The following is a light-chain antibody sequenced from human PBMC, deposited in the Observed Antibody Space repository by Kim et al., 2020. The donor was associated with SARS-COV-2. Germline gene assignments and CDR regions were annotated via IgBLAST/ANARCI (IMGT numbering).Light chain of an antibody. Sequence: EMVMTQSPATLSVSPGERATLSCRASQRVSSNLAWYQQKPGQAPRSLIYGASTRAPGSPARFTGSGAGTEFTLTISSLQSEDFAVYYSQKYNNWPRTFGQGTTVEIK. CDR2: GAS. J-gene: IGKJ1*01. V-gene: IGKV3-15*01. CDR3: QKYNNWPRT. CDR1: QRVSSN.